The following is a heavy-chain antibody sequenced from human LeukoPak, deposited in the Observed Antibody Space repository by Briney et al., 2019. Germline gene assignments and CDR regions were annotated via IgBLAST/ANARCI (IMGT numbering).Heavy chain of an antibody. CDR2: INPSGGST. CDR1: GYTFTSYY. V-gene: IGHV1-46*01. Sequence: GASVKVSCKASGYTFTSYYMHWVRQAPGQGLEWMVIINPSGGSTSYAQKFQGRVTMTRDTSTSTVYMELSSLRSEDTAVYYCAREPGEILYYYDSSGEFDYWGQGTLVTVSS. D-gene: IGHD3-22*01. J-gene: IGHJ4*02. CDR3: AREPGEILYYYDSSGEFDY.